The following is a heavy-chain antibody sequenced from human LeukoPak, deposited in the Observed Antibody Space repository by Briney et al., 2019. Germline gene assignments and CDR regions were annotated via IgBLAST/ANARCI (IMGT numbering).Heavy chain of an antibody. Sequence: ASVKDSCKASGYTFTGYYLHWGRQDPGQRLEWIGWIKPNSGATNYAQKFQGRVTMTRDTSVSTAHMGLSRLKSDDTAVYCCARDIIVVAYDAFDIWGQGTMVTASS. V-gene: IGHV1-2*02. CDR3: ARDIIVVAYDAFDI. CDR1: GYTFTGYY. D-gene: IGHD2-21*01. J-gene: IGHJ3*02. CDR2: IKPNSGAT.